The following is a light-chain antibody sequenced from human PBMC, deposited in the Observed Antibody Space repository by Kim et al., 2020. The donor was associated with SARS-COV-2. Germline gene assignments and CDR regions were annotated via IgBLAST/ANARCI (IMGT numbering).Light chain of an antibody. CDR3: QQSYNFPPT. CDR2: GTS. V-gene: IGKV1-39*01. Sequence: DVQMTQSPSSLSTSVGDRITITCRASQSISTYLNWYQQKPGKAPKLLIYGTSNLQSGVPSRFSGSGSGTEFTLTISSLQPEDFATYYCQQSYNFPPTFGQGTKVEIK. J-gene: IGKJ1*01. CDR1: QSISTY.